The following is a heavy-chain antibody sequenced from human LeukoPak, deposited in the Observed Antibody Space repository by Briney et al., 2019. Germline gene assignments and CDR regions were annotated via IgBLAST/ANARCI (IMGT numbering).Heavy chain of an antibody. Sequence: ASVKVSCKASGYTFTSYYMHWVRQAPGQGLEWMGWISAYNGNTNYAQKLQGRVTMTTDTSTSTAYMELRSLRSDDTAVYYCAGYSSSWYRWNWFDPWGQGTLVTVSS. CDR1: GYTFTSYY. D-gene: IGHD6-13*01. CDR3: AGYSSSWYRWNWFDP. J-gene: IGHJ5*02. V-gene: IGHV1-18*04. CDR2: ISAYNGNT.